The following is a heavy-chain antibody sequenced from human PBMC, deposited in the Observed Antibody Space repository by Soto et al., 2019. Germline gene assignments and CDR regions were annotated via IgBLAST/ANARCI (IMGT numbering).Heavy chain of an antibody. Sequence: PSETLSLTCAVYGGSFSCYYWSWIRQPPGKGLEWIGEINHSGSTNYNPSLKSRVTISVDTSKNQFSLKLSSVTAADTAVYYCARDNWNYYYGMDVWGQGTTVTVSS. V-gene: IGHV4-34*01. D-gene: IGHD3-3*01. CDR3: ARDNWNYYYGMDV. J-gene: IGHJ6*02. CDR1: GGSFSCYY. CDR2: INHSGST.